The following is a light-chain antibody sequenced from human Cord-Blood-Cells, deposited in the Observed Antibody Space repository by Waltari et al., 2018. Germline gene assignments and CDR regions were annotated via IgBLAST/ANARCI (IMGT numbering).Light chain of an antibody. CDR1: ALPKQY. Sequence: SYELTQPPSVSVSPGQTARIHCSGDALPKQYAYWYQQKPGQAPVLVIYKDSERPSGIPERFSGSSSGTTVTLTISGVQAEDEADYYCQSADSSGTYRVFGGGTKLTVL. CDR2: KDS. J-gene: IGLJ3*02. CDR3: QSADSSGTYRV. V-gene: IGLV3-25*03.